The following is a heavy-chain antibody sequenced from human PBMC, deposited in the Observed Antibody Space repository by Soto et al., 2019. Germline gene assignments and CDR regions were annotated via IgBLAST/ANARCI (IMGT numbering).Heavy chain of an antibody. CDR3: ARDYSGLSISA. Sequence: QMQLQESGPGLVKPSGTLSLTCAVSGGSISSDNWWTWVRKPPGKGLEWIGEIDHSGTTNYNPSLNIRVTISVDKSKNQFSLKVNSVTAADTAVYYCARDYSGLSISAWGQGTLVTVSS. J-gene: IGHJ5*02. CDR1: GGSISSDNW. D-gene: IGHD2-15*01. V-gene: IGHV4-4*02. CDR2: IDHSGTT.